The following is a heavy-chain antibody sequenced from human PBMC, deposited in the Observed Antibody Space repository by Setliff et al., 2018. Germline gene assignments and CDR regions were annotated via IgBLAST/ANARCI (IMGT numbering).Heavy chain of an antibody. CDR3: ASDNTIVGATDY. Sequence: PSETLSLTCAVSGGSIRSGRYYWRWIRQPDGKGLEWVGRLHTSGSTNYNPSLKSRVTISGDTSKNKFSLTLSSVTAADTAVYFCASDNTIVGATDYWGQGTLVTVSS. CDR1: GGSIRSGRYY. V-gene: IGHV4-61*02. CDR2: LHTSGST. D-gene: IGHD1-26*01. J-gene: IGHJ4*02.